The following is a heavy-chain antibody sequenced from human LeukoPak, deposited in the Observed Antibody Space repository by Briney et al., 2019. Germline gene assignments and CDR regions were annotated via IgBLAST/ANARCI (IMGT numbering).Heavy chain of an antibody. J-gene: IGHJ4*02. D-gene: IGHD3/OR15-3a*01. CDR1: RFTFSNYW. CDR2: INQAGSEK. V-gene: IGHV3-7*01. CDR3: ARERGLGLDH. Sequence: AGGSLRLSCAASRFTFSNYWMSWVRQAPGKGLEWVANINQAGSEKYYADSVKGRFTISRDNSKNTLYLQMNSLRAEDTAVYYCARERGLGLDHWGQGTLVTVSS.